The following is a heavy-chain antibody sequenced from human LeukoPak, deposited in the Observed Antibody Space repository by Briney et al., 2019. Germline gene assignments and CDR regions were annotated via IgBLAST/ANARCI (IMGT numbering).Heavy chain of an antibody. Sequence: GASVKVSCKASGYTFTGYYIHWVRQAPGRGLEWMGWINPHSGGTNYAQKFQGGITMTRDTSITTAYMELSSLRSDDTAVYYCARDVGEYCSSTNCYASHYWGQGTLVTVSS. V-gene: IGHV1-2*02. CDR1: GYTFTGYY. D-gene: IGHD2-2*01. CDR2: INPHSGGT. CDR3: ARDVGEYCSSTNCYASHY. J-gene: IGHJ4*02.